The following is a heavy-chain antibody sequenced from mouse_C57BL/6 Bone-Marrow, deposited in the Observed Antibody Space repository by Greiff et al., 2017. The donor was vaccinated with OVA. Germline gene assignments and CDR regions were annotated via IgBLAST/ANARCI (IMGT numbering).Heavy chain of an antibody. D-gene: IGHD2-14*01. CDR3: ARGGTRYAMDY. CDR1: GYTFTDYY. J-gene: IGHJ4*01. V-gene: IGHV1-19*01. Sequence: EVQLQQSGPVLVKPGASVKMSCKASGYTFTDYYMNWVKQSHGKSLEWIGVINPYNGGTSYNQKFKGKATLTVDKSSSTAYMALNSLTSEDSAVYYCARGGTRYAMDYWGQGTSVTVSS. CDR2: INPYNGGT.